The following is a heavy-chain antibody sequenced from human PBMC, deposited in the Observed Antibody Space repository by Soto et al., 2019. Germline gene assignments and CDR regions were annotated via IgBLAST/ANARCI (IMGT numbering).Heavy chain of an antibody. CDR3: ARDKGSSTVVSGISQEGYFDS. D-gene: IGHD6-19*01. V-gene: IGHV3-33*01. J-gene: IGHJ4*02. CDR2: IWYDGSNA. CDR1: GFTFSIFG. Sequence: PGGSLRLSCAASGFTFSIFGMHWVRQAPGKGLEWAAIIWYDGSNAYYADSVRGRFTISRDNSKNTVCLQMNSLRAEDTAVYYCARDKGSSTVVSGISQEGYFDSWGQGTLVTVSS.